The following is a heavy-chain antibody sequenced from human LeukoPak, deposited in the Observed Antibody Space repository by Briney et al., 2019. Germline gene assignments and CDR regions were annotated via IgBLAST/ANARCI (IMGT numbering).Heavy chain of an antibody. J-gene: IGHJ4*02. CDR1: GFTFSSYG. V-gene: IGHV3-30*02. CDR3: AKDGLTGYYLDY. D-gene: IGHD3-9*01. Sequence: GGSLRLSCAASGFTFSSYGMHWVRQAPGKGLEWVAVIWYDGSNKYYADSVKGRFTTSRDNSKNTLYLQMNSLRAEDTAVYYCAKDGLTGYYLDYWGQGTLVTVSS. CDR2: IWYDGSNK.